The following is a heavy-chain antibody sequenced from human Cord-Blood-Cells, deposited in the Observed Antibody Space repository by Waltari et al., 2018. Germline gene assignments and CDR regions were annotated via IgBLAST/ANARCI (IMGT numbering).Heavy chain of an antibody. J-gene: IGHJ5*02. CDR1: GGTFSSYA. CDR2: IIPIFGTA. V-gene: IGHV1-69*01. CDR3: ARGSSYCSGGSCYSGWFDP. Sequence: QVQLVQSGAEVKKPESSVKVSCKASGGTFSSYAISWVRQAPGQGLEWMGGIIPIFGTANYAQKFQGRVTITADESTSTAYMELSSLRSEDTAVYYCARGSSYCSGGSCYSGWFDPWGQGTLVTVSS. D-gene: IGHD2-15*01.